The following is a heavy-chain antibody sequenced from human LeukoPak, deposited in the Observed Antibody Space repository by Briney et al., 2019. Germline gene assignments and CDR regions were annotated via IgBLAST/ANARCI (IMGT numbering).Heavy chain of an antibody. CDR2: IRSDGSSK. CDR1: GFTFSSFG. J-gene: IGHJ4*02. V-gene: IGHV3-33*06. Sequence: PGRSLRLSCAASGFTFSSFGLHWVRQAPGKGLEWVALIRSDGSSKNYADSVKGRFTISSDTSKNTVHLQMNNLRAEDTAVYYCAKWSGDYPSYYLDYWGQGTLVTVSS. CDR3: AKWSGDYPSYYLDY. D-gene: IGHD4-17*01.